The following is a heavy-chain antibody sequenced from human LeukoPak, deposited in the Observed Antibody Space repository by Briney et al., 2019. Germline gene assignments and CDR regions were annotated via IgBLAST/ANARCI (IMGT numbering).Heavy chain of an antibody. V-gene: IGHV4-34*01. CDR2: INHSGST. J-gene: IGHJ4*02. CDR1: GGSISSYY. D-gene: IGHD3-10*01. CDR3: ASLFGSGSN. Sequence: SETLSLTCTVSGGSISSYYWSWIRQPPGKGLEWIGEINHSGSTNYNPSLKSRVTISVDTSKNQFSLKLSSVTAADTAVYYCASLFGSGSNWGQGTLVTVSS.